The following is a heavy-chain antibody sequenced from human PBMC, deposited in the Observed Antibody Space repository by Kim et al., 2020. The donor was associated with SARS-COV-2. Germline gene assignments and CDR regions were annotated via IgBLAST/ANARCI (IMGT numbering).Heavy chain of an antibody. CDR3: ARSPRYHISARD. CDR1: GGSISSYY. Sequence: SETLSLTCTVSGGSISSYYWSWIRQPPGKGLEWIGYIYYSGSADYNPSLKSRVTISVDTSRNQFSLRLSSVTAADTAVYYCARSPRYHISARDWGRGTLV. D-gene: IGHD3-3*02. J-gene: IGHJ2*01. V-gene: IGHV4-59*01. CDR2: IYYSGSA.